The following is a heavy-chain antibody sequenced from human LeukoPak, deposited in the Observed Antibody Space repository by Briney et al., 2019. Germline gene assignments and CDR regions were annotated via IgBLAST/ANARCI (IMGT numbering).Heavy chain of an antibody. V-gene: IGHV3-7*01. D-gene: IGHD1-14*01. Sequence: GGSLRLSCAASGFTFSNAYMNWVRQAPGKGPEWLANIKEDGSRRYYSESVRGRFTISRDNSENSLYLQMNSLRAEDTAVYYSARDLSTTGTRPYFDYWGQGTLVTVSS. CDR2: IKEDGSRR. CDR3: ARDLSTTGTRPYFDY. J-gene: IGHJ4*02. CDR1: GFTFSNAY.